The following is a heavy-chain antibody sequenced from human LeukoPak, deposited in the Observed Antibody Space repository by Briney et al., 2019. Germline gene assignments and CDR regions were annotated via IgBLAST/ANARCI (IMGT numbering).Heavy chain of an antibody. CDR3: SGVKYSSGWPIIDY. Sequence: QTLSLTCAISGDSVSTASNAWYWIRQSPSRGLEWLGRTYYNSKWYTDYAVSVSGRTTINPDTSRNQLSLQLNSVTPEDTAVYYCSGVKYSSGWPIIDYWGQGTLVTVSS. CDR2: TYYNSKWYT. CDR1: GDSVSTASNA. J-gene: IGHJ4*02. V-gene: IGHV6-1*01. D-gene: IGHD6-19*01.